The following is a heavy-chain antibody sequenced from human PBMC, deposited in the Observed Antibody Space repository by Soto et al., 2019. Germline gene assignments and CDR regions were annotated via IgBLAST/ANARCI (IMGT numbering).Heavy chain of an antibody. CDR1: GFTISTYA. CDR3: AKSLRTTVTTGFWFDP. Sequence: EVQLLESGGGLVQPGGSLRLSCAASGFTISTYAMSWVRQAPGKGLEWVSGISGSGHITYYADSVKGRFTISRDISKNTLYLQIKSLRAEDPAVYHCAKSLRTTVTTGFWFDPWGQGTLVTVSS. D-gene: IGHD4-17*01. J-gene: IGHJ5*02. CDR2: ISGSGHIT. V-gene: IGHV3-23*01.